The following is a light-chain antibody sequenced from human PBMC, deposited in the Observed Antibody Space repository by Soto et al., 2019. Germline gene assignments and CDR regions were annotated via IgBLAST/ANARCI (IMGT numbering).Light chain of an antibody. CDR3: QQNKST. J-gene: IGKJ1*01. CDR2: DAS. Sequence: DRVTIICRAIHSVSSWFAWYQHKPGKAPKLVVYDASTLESWVPSRFSGIGSGTAFTLTRSKPHHEDVATYYRQQNKSTFGQGTKVDIK. V-gene: IGKV1-5*02. CDR1: HSVSSW.